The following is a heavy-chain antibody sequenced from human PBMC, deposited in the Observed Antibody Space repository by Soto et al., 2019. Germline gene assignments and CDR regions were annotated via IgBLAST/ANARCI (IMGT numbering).Heavy chain of an antibody. CDR2: ISAYNGNT. CDR1: GYTFTSYG. Sequence: QVQLVQSGAEVKKPGASVKVSCKASGYTFTSYGINWVRQAPGQGLEWMGWISAYNGNTNYAQKLQGRVTMTTDTSTSTAYMELWSLRSEDTAVYYCARPLRGTSFYYYYAMDVSGQGTTVTVSS. V-gene: IGHV1-18*01. D-gene: IGHD4-17*01. J-gene: IGHJ6*02. CDR3: ARPLRGTSFYYYYAMDV.